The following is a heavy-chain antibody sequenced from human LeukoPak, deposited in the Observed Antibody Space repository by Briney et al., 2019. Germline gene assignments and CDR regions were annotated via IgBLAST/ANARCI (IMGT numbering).Heavy chain of an antibody. J-gene: IGHJ4*02. CDR3: TRDSGGRQTHYDY. Sequence: SETLSLTCTVSGGSISSYYWSWIRQPPGKGLEWIGYIYYSGSTNYNPSLKSRVTISVDTSKNQISLKLSSVTAADTAVYYCTRDSGGRQTHYDYWGQGTLVTVSS. CDR1: GGSISSYY. V-gene: IGHV4-59*01. D-gene: IGHD4-23*01. CDR2: IYYSGST.